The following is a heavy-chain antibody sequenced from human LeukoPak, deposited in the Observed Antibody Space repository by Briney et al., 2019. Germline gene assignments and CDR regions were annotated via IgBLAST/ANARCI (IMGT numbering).Heavy chain of an antibody. V-gene: IGHV3-23*01. CDR2: ISGSGGST. D-gene: IGHD3-22*01. J-gene: IGHJ4*02. CDR1: GFTFSSYA. CDR3: ARGGYYCPFDY. Sequence: GGSLRLSCAASGFTFSSYAMSWVRQAPGKGLEWVSAISGSGGSTNYADSVKGRFTISKDNSKNTLYLQMNSLRAEDTAVYYCARGGYYCPFDYWGQGTLVTVSS.